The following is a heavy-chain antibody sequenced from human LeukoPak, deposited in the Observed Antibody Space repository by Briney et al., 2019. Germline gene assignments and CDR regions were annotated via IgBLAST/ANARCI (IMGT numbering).Heavy chain of an antibody. CDR2: IYYSGST. V-gene: IGHV4-59*01. Sequence: SETLSLTCTVSGGSISSYYWSWIRQPPGKGLEWIGYIYYSGSTNYNPSLKSRVTISVDTSKNQFSLKLSSVTAADTAVYYCARALGKGLLRRAPAYFDYWGQGTLVTVSS. D-gene: IGHD2-15*01. CDR3: ARALGKGLLRRAPAYFDY. J-gene: IGHJ4*02. CDR1: GGSISSYY.